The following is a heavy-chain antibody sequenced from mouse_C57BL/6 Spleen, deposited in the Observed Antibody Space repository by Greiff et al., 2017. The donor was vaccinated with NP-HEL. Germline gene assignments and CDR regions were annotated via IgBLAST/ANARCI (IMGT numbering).Heavy chain of an antibody. Sequence: QVHVKQSGPELVKPGASVKISCKASGYAFSSSWMNWVKQRPGKGLEWIGRIYPGDGDTNYNGKFKGKATLTADKSSSTAYMQLSSLTSEDSAVYFCARMGGYYDWYFDVWGTGTTVTVSS. D-gene: IGHD2-3*01. V-gene: IGHV1-82*01. CDR3: ARMGGYYDWYFDV. CDR1: GYAFSSSW. J-gene: IGHJ1*03. CDR2: IYPGDGDT.